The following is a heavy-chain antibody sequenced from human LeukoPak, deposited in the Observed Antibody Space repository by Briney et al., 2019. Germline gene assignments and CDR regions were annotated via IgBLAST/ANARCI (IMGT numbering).Heavy chain of an antibody. V-gene: IGHV1-46*01. CDR3: ARVRGHGDMIDY. J-gene: IGHJ4*01. CDR2: INPSGGTT. CDR1: GYIFTTYF. Sequence: ASVKVSCKASGYIFTTYFMHWVRQAPGQGLEWMGFINPSGGTTGYSQKFQGRVTMTRDTSTSKVYMALSSLRSEDTAVYYCARVRGHGDMIDYWGQGTLVTVSS. D-gene: IGHD3-10*01.